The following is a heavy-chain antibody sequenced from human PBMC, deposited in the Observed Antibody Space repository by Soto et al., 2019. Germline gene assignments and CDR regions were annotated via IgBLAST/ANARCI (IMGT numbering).Heavy chain of an antibody. CDR1: GGTFSSYA. CDR2: IIPIFGTA. V-gene: IGHV1-69*13. CDR3: ARDGAPYSSSSPHWFDP. D-gene: IGHD6-6*01. Sequence: SVKVSCKASGGTFSSYAISWVRQAPGQGLEWMGGIIPIFGTANYAQKFQGRVTITADESTSTAYMELSSLRSEDTAVDYCARDGAPYSSSSPHWFDPWGQGTLVTV. J-gene: IGHJ5*02.